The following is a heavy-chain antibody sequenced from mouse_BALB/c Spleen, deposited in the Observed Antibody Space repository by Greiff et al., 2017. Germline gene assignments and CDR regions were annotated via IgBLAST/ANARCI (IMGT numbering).Heavy chain of an antibody. J-gene: IGHJ4*01. Sequence: VQLVESGPGLVAPSQSLSITCTVSGFSLTSYGVHWVRQPPGKGLEWLGVIWAGGSTNYNSALMSRLSISKDNSKSQVFLKMNSLQTDDTAMYYCARDRGNYVGAMDYWGQGTSVTVSS. V-gene: IGHV2-9*02. CDR2: IWAGGST. D-gene: IGHD2-1*01. CDR1: GFSLTSYG. CDR3: ARDRGNYVGAMDY.